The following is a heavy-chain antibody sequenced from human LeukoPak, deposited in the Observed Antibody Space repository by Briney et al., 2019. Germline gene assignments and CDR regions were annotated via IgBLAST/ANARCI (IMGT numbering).Heavy chain of an antibody. CDR3: ARVYSSSYRPEYFHH. CDR1: GYTFTSYY. J-gene: IGHJ1*01. CDR2: INPSGGST. V-gene: IGHV1-46*01. Sequence: ASVKVSCKASGYTFTSYYMHWVRQAPGQGLEWMGIINPSGGSTSYAQKFQGRVTMTRDTSTSTVYMELSSLRSEDTAVYYCARVYSSSYRPEYFHHWGQGTLVTVSS. D-gene: IGHD6-6*01.